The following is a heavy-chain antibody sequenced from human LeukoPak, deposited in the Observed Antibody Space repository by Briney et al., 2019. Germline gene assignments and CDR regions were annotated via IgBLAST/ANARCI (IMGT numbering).Heavy chain of an antibody. Sequence: ASVTVSCKASGYTFTGYYIHWVRQAPGQGLEWMGWISAYNGNTNYGQSLQGRVTMTIDTSTSTAYMELRSLRSDDTAVYYCVRDHCSGVGCPWEDCFDPWGQGTLVTVSS. J-gene: IGHJ5*02. CDR2: ISAYNGNT. V-gene: IGHV1-18*04. CDR1: GYTFTGYY. D-gene: IGHD2-15*01. CDR3: VRDHCSGVGCPWEDCFDP.